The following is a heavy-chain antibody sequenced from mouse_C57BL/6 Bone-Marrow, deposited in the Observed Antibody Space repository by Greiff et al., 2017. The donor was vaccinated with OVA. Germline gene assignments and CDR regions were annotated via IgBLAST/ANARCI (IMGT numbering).Heavy chain of an antibody. V-gene: IGHV1-81*01. J-gene: IGHJ1*03. CDR1: GYTFTSYG. Sequence: QVQLQQSGAELARPGASVKLSCKASGYTFTSYGISWVKQRTGQGLEWIGEIYPRSGNTSYNEKFKGKATLTADKSSSTAYMELRSLTSEDSAVYFCGSSYVFGVWGTGTTVTVSA. D-gene: IGHD1-1*01. CDR3: GSSYVFGV. CDR2: IYPRSGNT.